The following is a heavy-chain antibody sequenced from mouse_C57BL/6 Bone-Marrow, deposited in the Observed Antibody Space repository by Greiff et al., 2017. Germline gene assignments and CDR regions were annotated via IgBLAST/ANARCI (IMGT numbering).Heavy chain of an antibody. Sequence: QVQLQQPGAELVKPGASVKLSCKASGYTFTSYWMQWVKQRPGQGLEWIGEIDPSDSYTNYNQQFKGKATLPVDTSSSTAYMQLSSLTSEDSAVYYCAREAHSSGYGGYFDVWGTGTTVTVSS. CDR1: GYTFTSYW. V-gene: IGHV1-50*01. CDR2: IDPSDSYT. CDR3: AREAHSSGYGGYFDV. J-gene: IGHJ1*03. D-gene: IGHD3-2*02.